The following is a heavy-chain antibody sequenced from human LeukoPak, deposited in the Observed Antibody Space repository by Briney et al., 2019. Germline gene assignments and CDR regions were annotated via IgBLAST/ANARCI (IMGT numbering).Heavy chain of an antibody. CDR1: GGSISSYY. CDR2: IYTSGST. Sequence: SETLSLTCTVSGGSISSYYWSWIRQPAGKGLEWIGRIYTSGSTDYNSSLKSRVTISVDTSKNQFSLKVSSVTAADTAVYYCARGDCSGSICYSPMDVWGTGTTVTVSS. J-gene: IGHJ6*03. CDR3: ARGDCSGSICYSPMDV. V-gene: IGHV4-4*07. D-gene: IGHD2-21*01.